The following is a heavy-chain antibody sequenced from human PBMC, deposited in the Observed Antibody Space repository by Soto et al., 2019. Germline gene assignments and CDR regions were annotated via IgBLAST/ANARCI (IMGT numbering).Heavy chain of an antibody. CDR3: ARDLGGCSAGSCRYNWLDC. Sequence: ASVKVSCKASGDTFSSYAISWVRQAPGHGLEWMGGIIPLYGTANYAQKFQDRVTITADESTSTAYMELSSLTSDDTAVYYCARDLGGCSAGSCRYNWLDCWGRGTLVIVSS. CDR1: GDTFSSYA. V-gene: IGHV1-69*13. D-gene: IGHD2-15*01. CDR2: IIPLYGTA. J-gene: IGHJ5*01.